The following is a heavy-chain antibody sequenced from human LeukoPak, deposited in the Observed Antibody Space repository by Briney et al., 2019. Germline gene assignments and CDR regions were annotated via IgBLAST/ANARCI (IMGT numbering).Heavy chain of an antibody. J-gene: IGHJ4*02. CDR1: GYTFTSYG. Sequence: GASVKVSCKASGYTFTSYGISWVRQAPGQGLEWMVWISAYNGNTNYAQKLQGRVTMTTDTSTSTAYMELRSLRSDDTAVYYCARWGGRCSGGSCPFDYWGQGTLVTVSS. CDR2: ISAYNGNT. CDR3: ARWGGRCSGGSCPFDY. V-gene: IGHV1-18*01. D-gene: IGHD2-15*01.